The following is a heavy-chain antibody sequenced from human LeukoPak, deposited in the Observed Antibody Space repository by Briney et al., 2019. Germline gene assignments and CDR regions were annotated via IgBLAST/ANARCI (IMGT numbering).Heavy chain of an antibody. CDR2: ISSSSSTI. V-gene: IGHV3-11*04. J-gene: IGHJ4*02. Sequence: PGGSLRLSCAASGFTFSDYYMSWIRQAPGKGLEWVSYISSSSSTIYYADSVKGRFTISRDNAKNSLYLQMNSLRAEDTAVYYCARDSLPRGYDSSGYYGAGFDYWGQGTLVTVSS. D-gene: IGHD3-22*01. CDR1: GFTFSDYY. CDR3: ARDSLPRGYDSSGYYGAGFDY.